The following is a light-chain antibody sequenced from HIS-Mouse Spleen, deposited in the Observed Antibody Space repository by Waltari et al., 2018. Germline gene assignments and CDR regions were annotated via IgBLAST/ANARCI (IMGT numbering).Light chain of an antibody. CDR3: SSYTSSSTPYV. CDR2: DVS. J-gene: IGLJ1*01. Sequence: QSALTQPASVSGSPDRPYTTSGPGPRSDVGGHTYVSGYQQHPGKPPKLMIYDVSNRPSGVSNRFSGSKSGNTASLTISGLQAEDEADYYCSSYTSSSTPYVFGTGTKVTVL. CDR1: RSDVGGHTY. V-gene: IGLV2-14*03.